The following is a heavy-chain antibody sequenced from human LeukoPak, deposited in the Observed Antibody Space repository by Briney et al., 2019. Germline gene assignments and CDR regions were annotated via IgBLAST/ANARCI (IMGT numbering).Heavy chain of an antibody. V-gene: IGHV4-59*12. CDR2: IHYSGST. Sequence: PSETLSLTCTVSGGSIRSYYWSWIRQPPGKGLEWIGYIHYSGSTNYNPSLKSRVTISVDTSKNQFSLKLSSVTAADTAVYYCAREGEYSNRLDPWGQGTLVTVSS. CDR1: GGSIRSYY. J-gene: IGHJ5*02. D-gene: IGHD4-11*01. CDR3: AREGEYSNRLDP.